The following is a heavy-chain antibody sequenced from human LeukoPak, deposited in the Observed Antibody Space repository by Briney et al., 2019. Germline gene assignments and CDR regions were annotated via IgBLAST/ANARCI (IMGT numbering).Heavy chain of an antibody. CDR2: INPNSGGT. V-gene: IGHV1-2*02. J-gene: IGHJ5*02. Sequence: GASVKVSCKASGYTFTGYYMHWVRQAPGQGLEGMGWINPNSGGTHYAQKFQGRVTMTRDTSMSTAYMDLCRLRSDDTAVYYCARDLLRVFGVVSQNWFDPWGQGTLVTVSS. CDR1: GYTFTGYY. D-gene: IGHD3-3*01. CDR3: ARDLLRVFGVVSQNWFDP.